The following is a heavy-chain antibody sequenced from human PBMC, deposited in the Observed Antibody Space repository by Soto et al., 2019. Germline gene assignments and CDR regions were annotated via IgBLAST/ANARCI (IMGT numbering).Heavy chain of an antibody. CDR1: GYSITGYY. V-gene: IGHV1-2*02. J-gene: IGHJ4*02. D-gene: IGHD6-19*01. CDR3: ARVTVSGTIDY. Sequence: ASVKVSCKASGYSITGYYLDWVRQAPGHGLEWMGWINPNRGATDYAQKFQGRVTMTRDTSINTAYMELSSLTSDDTAVYYCARVTVSGTIDYWGQGTLVTVSS. CDR2: INPNRGAT.